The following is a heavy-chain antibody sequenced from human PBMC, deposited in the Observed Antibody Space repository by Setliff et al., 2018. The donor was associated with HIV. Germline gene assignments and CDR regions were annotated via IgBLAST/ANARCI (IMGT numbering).Heavy chain of an antibody. D-gene: IGHD3-22*01. J-gene: IGHJ4*02. CDR1: GGSISSATYY. V-gene: IGHV4-30-4*08. CDR2: IDYSGSA. Sequence: TLSLTCTVSGGSISSATYYWSWIRQYPGKGLEWIGYIDYSGSAYYNPSLKRRITISVDTSKNQFSLKLSSVTAADTTVYYCARHSGLGGYYSPFDYWGPGTLVTVSS. CDR3: ARHSGLGGYYSPFDY.